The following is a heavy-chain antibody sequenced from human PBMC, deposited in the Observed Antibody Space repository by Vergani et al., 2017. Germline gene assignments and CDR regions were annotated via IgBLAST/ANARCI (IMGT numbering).Heavy chain of an antibody. Sequence: QVQLVQSGAEVKKPGASVKVSCKASGYTFTSYDINWVRQATGQGLEWMGWMNPNSGNTGYAQKFQGRGTMTRNTSISTAYMELSSLRSEDTAVYYCARVWGSCGYKFAYYYYGMDVWGQGTTVTVSS. CDR1: GYTFTSYD. D-gene: IGHD5-24*01. J-gene: IGHJ6*02. CDR2: MNPNSGNT. CDR3: ARVWGSCGYKFAYYYYGMDV. V-gene: IGHV1-8*01.